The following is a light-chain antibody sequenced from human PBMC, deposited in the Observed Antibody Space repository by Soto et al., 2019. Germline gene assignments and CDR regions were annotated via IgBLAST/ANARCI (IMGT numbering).Light chain of an antibody. CDR3: QHYHGWPIT. CDR1: QSVTKNN. V-gene: IGKV3D-15*01. J-gene: IGKJ5*01. CDR2: GAS. Sequence: PGILSWSPGDRAIHSYTASQSVTKNNLNWYQQKPGQAPRLLIYGASIRATGIPDRFSGSGSGTEFTLTISSLQSEDFAVYYCQHYHGWPITFGQGTRLEIK.